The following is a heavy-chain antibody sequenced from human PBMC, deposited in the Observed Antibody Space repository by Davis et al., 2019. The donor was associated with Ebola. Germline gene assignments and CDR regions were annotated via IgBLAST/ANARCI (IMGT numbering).Heavy chain of an antibody. CDR2: INHSGST. D-gene: IGHD3-3*01. J-gene: IGHJ5*02. CDR1: GGSFSGYY. Sequence: MPSETLSLTCAVYGGSFSGYYWSWIRQPPGKGLEWIGEINHSGSTNYNPSLKSRVTITVDTSKNQFSLKLSSVTAADTAVYYCARRYDFWSGYPNWFDPWGQGTLVTVSS. V-gene: IGHV4-34*01. CDR3: ARRYDFWSGYPNWFDP.